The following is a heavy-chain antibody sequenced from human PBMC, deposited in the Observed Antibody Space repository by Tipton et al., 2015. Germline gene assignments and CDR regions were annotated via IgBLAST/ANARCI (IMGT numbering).Heavy chain of an antibody. CDR1: GFTFKSFA. J-gene: IGHJ4*02. CDR2: ISGIGYSE. D-gene: IGHD5-12*01. Sequence: SLRLSCAASGFTFKSFAMTWVRQAPGKGLEWVSVISGIGYSEYYADSVQGRFTISRDNSNNTLYLQMNSLRVEDTAMYYCAKMRLDGYSDGWSDFDSWGQGSLVSVSS. CDR3: AKMRLDGYSDGWSDFDS. V-gene: IGHV3-23*01.